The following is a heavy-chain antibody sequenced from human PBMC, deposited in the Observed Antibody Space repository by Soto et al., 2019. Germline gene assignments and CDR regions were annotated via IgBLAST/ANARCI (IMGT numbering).Heavy chain of an antibody. Sequence: QVQLVQSGAEVKKPGSSVKVSCKASGGTFSSYTISWVRQAPGQGLEWMGRIIPILGIANYAQKFQGRVTITADKSTSTAYMELSSLRSEDTAVYYRARDCSGGSCYPVNWFDPWGQGTLVTVSS. CDR2: IIPILGIA. J-gene: IGHJ5*02. CDR3: ARDCSGGSCYPVNWFDP. V-gene: IGHV1-69*08. CDR1: GGTFSSYT. D-gene: IGHD2-15*01.